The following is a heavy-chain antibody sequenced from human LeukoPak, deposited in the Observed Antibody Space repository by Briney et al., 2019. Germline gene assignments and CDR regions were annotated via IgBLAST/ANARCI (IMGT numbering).Heavy chain of an antibody. J-gene: IGHJ4*02. CDR2: IDQSGTT. CDR1: GGSFSGYY. CDR3: ARVPHYYFGYGYFDT. Sequence: PSETLSLTCAVYGGSFSGYYWSWIRQPPGKGLGWIGEIDQSGTTNYNPSLKSRVTISIDTSKKQFSLTLTSMTAADTAVYYCARVPHYYFGYGYFDTWGQGTRVTVSS. V-gene: IGHV4-34*01. D-gene: IGHD3-10*01.